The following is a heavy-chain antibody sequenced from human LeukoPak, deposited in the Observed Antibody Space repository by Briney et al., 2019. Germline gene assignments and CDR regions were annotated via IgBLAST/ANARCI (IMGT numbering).Heavy chain of an antibody. D-gene: IGHD3-10*01. J-gene: IGHJ4*02. CDR3: ARALTYYYGSGSYYNEGTDDY. CDR1: GFSFSTYW. V-gene: IGHV3-7*01. CDR2: IKQDGSEK. Sequence: GGSLRLSCAASGFSFSTYWMSWVRQAPGKGLEWVANIKQDGSEKYYVDSVKGRFTISRDNAKNSLYLQMNSLRAEDTAVYYCARALTYYYGSGSYYNEGTDDYWGQGTLVTVSS.